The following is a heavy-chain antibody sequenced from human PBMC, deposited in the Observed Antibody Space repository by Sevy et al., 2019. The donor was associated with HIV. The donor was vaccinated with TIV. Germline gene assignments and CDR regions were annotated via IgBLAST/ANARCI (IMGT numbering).Heavy chain of an antibody. D-gene: IGHD3-22*01. Sequence: GGSLRLSCAASGFTFSSYGMHWVRQAPGKGLEWVSAISGSGGSTYYADSVKGRFTISRDNSKNTLYLQMNSLRAEDTAVYYCAKVTIVVVINPYFDYWGQGTLVTVSS. CDR3: AKVTIVVVINPYFDY. V-gene: IGHV3-23*01. CDR1: GFTFSSYG. J-gene: IGHJ4*02. CDR2: ISGSGGST.